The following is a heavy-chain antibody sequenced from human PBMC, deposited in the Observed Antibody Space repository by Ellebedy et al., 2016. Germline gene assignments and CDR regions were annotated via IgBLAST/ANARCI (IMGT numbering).Heavy chain of an antibody. CDR2: IYYSGST. CDR3: AKWNGGWYAFEV. D-gene: IGHD6-19*01. Sequence: SETLSLTCTVSGGSISSGGYYWSWIRQHPGKGLEWIGYIYYSGSTYYNPSLKSRVTISVDTSKNQFSLKLSSVTAAETAVYYCAKWNGGWYAFEVWGQGTMVTVSS. V-gene: IGHV4-31*03. CDR1: GGSISSGGYY. J-gene: IGHJ3*01.